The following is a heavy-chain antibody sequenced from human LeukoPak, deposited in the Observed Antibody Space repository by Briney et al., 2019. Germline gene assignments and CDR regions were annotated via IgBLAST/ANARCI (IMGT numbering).Heavy chain of an antibody. CDR1: GYTFTSYG. D-gene: IGHD1-26*01. CDR2: ISAYNGNT. Sequence: ASVKVSCKASGYTFTSYGISWVRQAPGQGLEWMGWISAYNGNTNYAQKLQGRVTMTTDTSTSTAYTELRSLRSDDTAVYYCARDGAGYYYYMDVWGKGTTVTVSS. CDR3: ARDGAGYYYYMDV. J-gene: IGHJ6*03. V-gene: IGHV1-18*01.